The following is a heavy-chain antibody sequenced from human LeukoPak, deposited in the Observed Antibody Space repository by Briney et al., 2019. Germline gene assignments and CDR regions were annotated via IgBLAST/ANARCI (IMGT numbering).Heavy chain of an antibody. CDR2: ITSSGTSI. Sequence: GWSLTLSCAASGFTFSSYELNWVRQAPGRGLDWISIITSSGTSIFYADSVKGRFTSYRGNAKNSLYMQMNSPRAEDTAVYYCARTTTTSLINYWGQGTLV. D-gene: IGHD4-11*01. CDR3: ARTTTTSLINY. J-gene: IGHJ4*02. CDR1: GFTFSSYE. V-gene: IGHV3-48*03.